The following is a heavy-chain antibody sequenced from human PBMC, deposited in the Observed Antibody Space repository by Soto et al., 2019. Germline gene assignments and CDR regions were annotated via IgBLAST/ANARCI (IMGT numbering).Heavy chain of an antibody. Sequence: ASVKVSCKASGYTFTNYGISWVRQAPGQGLEWMGWVSGYNGNTNYAQKLWGRVTMTTDTSTSTAYMELRTLTSDDTAVYYCARAEGSNGFDSWGQGTLVTVSA. CDR3: ARAEGSNGFDS. J-gene: IGHJ5*01. CDR2: VSGYNGNT. CDR1: GYTFTNYG. D-gene: IGHD6-19*01. V-gene: IGHV1-18*04.